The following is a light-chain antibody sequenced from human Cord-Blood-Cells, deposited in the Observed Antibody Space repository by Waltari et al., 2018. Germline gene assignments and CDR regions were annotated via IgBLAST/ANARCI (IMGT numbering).Light chain of an antibody. J-gene: IGLJ2*01. Sequence: QSPLTQPPSVSASPGQAVTISCTGTSSDVGGYNYVSWYQQHPGKAPKLMIYDLSNRPSGVPDRFSGSKSGNTASLTISGLQAEDEADYYCCSYAGSYTVVFGGGTKLTVL. CDR3: CSYAGSYTVV. V-gene: IGLV2-11*01. CDR1: SSDVGGYNY. CDR2: DLS.